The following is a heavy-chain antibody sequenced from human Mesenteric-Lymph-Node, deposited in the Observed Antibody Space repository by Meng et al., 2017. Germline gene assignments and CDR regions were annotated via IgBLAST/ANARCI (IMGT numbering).Heavy chain of an antibody. CDR2: IYSSGST. V-gene: IGHV4-61*02. J-gene: IGHJ4*02. CDR3: ARARSTRADLDC. Sequence: SETLSLTCNVSGGAISSGSDYWSWIRQPAGKGLEWIGRIYSSGSTVYNPSLKSRITISVDTSTNQFSLTMSSVTAADTAVYYCARARSTRADLDCWGQGTLVTVSS. CDR1: GGAISSGSDY. D-gene: IGHD1-1*01.